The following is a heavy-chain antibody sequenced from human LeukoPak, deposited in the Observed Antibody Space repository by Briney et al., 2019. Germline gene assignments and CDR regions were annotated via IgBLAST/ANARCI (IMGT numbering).Heavy chain of an antibody. CDR2: INSDGSST. D-gene: IGHD6-19*01. J-gene: IGHJ4*02. CDR1: GFTFSSYW. V-gene: IGHV3-74*01. CDR3: ARVGPYSSGWYGSLYFDY. Sequence: PGGSLRLSCAASGFTFSSYWMHWVRQAPGKGLVWVSRINSDGSSTSYADSVKGRFTISRDNAKNTLYLQMNSLRAEDTAVYYCARVGPYSSGWYGSLYFDYWGQGTLVTVSS.